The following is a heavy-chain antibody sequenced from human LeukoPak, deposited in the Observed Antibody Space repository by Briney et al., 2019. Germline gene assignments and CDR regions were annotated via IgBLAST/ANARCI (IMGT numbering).Heavy chain of an antibody. V-gene: IGHV3-15*01. CDR3: TTDLGTYYHGSQRLIPIDY. CDR2: IKSKTDGETT. CDR1: GFTFTNAW. D-gene: IGHD3-10*01. J-gene: IGHJ4*02. Sequence: GGSLRLSCVDSGFTFTNAWMSWVRQAPGKGLEWIGRIKSKTDGETTNYAEPVRGRFTIARDDSKSAVYLQMNSLKIEDTAVYYCTTDLGTYYHGSQRLIPIDYWGQGTLVTVSS.